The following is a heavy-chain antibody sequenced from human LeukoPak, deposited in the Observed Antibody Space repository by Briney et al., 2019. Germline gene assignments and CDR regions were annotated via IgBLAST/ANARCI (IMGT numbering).Heavy chain of an antibody. Sequence: AAVQVTCQGCGYTFNSSGISWVRQAPGKGGEWMGWINAYNGNTDYVQKRKGRVTMTTDTSTSTPYIELRSLRSDDTAVYYCARDPPYGSGSYYNWGDAFDIWGQGTMVTVSS. J-gene: IGHJ3*02. V-gene: IGHV1-18*01. CDR2: INAYNGNT. D-gene: IGHD3-10*01. CDR1: GYTFNSSG. CDR3: ARDPPYGSGSYYNWGDAFDI.